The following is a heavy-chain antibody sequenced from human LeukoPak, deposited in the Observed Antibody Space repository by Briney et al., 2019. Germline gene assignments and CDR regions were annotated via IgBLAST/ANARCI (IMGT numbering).Heavy chain of an antibody. CDR1: GGSISSYY. Sequence: SETLSLTRTVSGGSISSYYWSWIRQPPGKGLEWIGYIYTSGSTNYNPSLKSRVTISVDTSKNQFSLKLSSVTAADTAVYYCAISTTVTTYEYFQHWGQGTLVTVSS. CDR2: IYTSGST. CDR3: AISTTVTTYEYFQH. V-gene: IGHV4-4*09. J-gene: IGHJ1*01. D-gene: IGHD4-17*01.